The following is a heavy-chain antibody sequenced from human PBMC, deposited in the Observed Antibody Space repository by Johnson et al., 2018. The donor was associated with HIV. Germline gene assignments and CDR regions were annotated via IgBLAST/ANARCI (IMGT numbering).Heavy chain of an antibody. CDR2: ISYDGSNK. CDR3: ARCQRGYSFSDAFDI. D-gene: IGHD5-18*01. CDR1: GFTFSTYG. Sequence: QVQLVESGGGVVQPGRSLRLSCAASGFTFSTYGMHWVRQAPGKGLEWVALISYDGSNKYYADSVKGRFTISRDNSKNTLYLQMNSLRPEDTAVYYCARCQRGYSFSDAFDIWGQGTMVTVSS. V-gene: IGHV3-30*19. J-gene: IGHJ3*02.